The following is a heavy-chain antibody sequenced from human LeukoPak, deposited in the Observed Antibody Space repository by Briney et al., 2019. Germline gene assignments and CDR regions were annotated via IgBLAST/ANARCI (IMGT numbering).Heavy chain of an antibody. CDR2: INHSGST. CDR1: GGSFSGYY. Sequence: SETLSLTCAVYGGSFSGYYWSWIRQPPGKGLEWIGEINHSGSTNYNPSLKSRVTISVDTSENQFSLKLSSVTAADTAVYYCARSRASYYDFWSGYTNGGYYFDYWGQGTLVTVSS. J-gene: IGHJ4*02. CDR3: ARSRASYYDFWSGYTNGGYYFDY. D-gene: IGHD3-3*01. V-gene: IGHV4-34*01.